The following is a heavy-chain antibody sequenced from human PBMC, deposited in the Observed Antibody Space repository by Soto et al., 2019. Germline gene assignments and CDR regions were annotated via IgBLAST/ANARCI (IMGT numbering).Heavy chain of an antibody. J-gene: IGHJ3*02. CDR2: ISSSSSTM. Sequence: PGGSLRLSCAASGFTFSSYSMNWVRQAPGKGLEWVSYISSSSSTMYYADSAKGRFTISRDNAKNSLFLQMDSLRVEDTGLYYCVADYQYAFKMWGQGTMVTVSS. CDR1: GFTFSSYS. CDR3: VADYQYAFKM. V-gene: IGHV3-48*01.